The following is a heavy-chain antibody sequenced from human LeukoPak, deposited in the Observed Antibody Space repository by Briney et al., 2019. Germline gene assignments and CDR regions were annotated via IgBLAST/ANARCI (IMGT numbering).Heavy chain of an antibody. D-gene: IGHD5-18*01. Sequence: ASVKVSCKASGGTFSSYAISWVRQAPGQGLEWMGGIIPVFNTADQAQKFQDRVTITADESTSTAYMELSSLRSEDTAVYYCARGGYSYGHPPVIWGQGTMVTVSS. CDR1: GGTFSSYA. J-gene: IGHJ3*02. CDR3: ARGGYSYGHPPVI. V-gene: IGHV1-69*13. CDR2: IIPVFNTA.